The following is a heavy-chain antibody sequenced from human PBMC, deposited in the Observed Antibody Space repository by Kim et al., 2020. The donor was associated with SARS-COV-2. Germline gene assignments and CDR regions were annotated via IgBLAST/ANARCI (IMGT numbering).Heavy chain of an antibody. J-gene: IGHJ4*01. CDR2: IYYSGST. V-gene: IGHV4-30-2*01. D-gene: IGHD4-17*01. Sequence: SETLSLTCAVSGGSISSGGYSWSWIRQPPGKGLEWIGYIYYSGSTYYNPSLKSRGTISVDRSKNQFSLKLSSVTAADTAVYYCARGGDDYGDYGVYYWGHGTLVTVSS. CDR3: ARGGDDYGDYGVYY. CDR1: GGSISSGGYS.